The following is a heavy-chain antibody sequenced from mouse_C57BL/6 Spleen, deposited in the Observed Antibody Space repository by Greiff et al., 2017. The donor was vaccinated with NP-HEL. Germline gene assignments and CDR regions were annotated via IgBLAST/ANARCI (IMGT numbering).Heavy chain of an antibody. CDR1: GYTFTSYW. V-gene: IGHV1-69*01. CDR3: ARSITTVVYYYAMDY. CDR2: IDPSDSYT. Sequence: QVQLQQSGAELVMPGASVKLSCKASGYTFTSYWMHWVKQRPGQGLEWIGEIDPSDSYTNYNQKFKGKSTLTVDKSSSTAYMQLSSLTSEDSAVYYCARSITTVVYYYAMDYWGQGTSVTVSS. D-gene: IGHD1-1*01. J-gene: IGHJ4*01.